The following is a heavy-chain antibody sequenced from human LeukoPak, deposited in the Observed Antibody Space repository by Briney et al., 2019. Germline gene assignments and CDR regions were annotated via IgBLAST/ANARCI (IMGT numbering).Heavy chain of an antibody. V-gene: IGHV3-21*04. D-gene: IGHD6-13*01. Sequence: AGGSLRLSCAASGFTFSSYSMNWVRQAPGKGLEWVSSISSSSSYIYYADSVKGRFTISRDNAKNSLYLQMNSLRAEDTAVYYCAKPSTSWSTALDAFNIWGQGTMVTVPS. CDR3: AKPSTSWSTALDAFNI. J-gene: IGHJ3*02. CDR2: ISSSSSYI. CDR1: GFTFSSYS.